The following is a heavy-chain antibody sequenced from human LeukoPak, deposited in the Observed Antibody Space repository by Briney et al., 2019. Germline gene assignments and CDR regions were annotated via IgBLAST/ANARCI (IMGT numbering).Heavy chain of an antibody. D-gene: IGHD4-17*01. CDR3: ARTTVTTVEPFDY. V-gene: IGHV3-74*01. CDR2: INSDGSST. CDR1: GFTFSSYW. J-gene: IGHJ4*02. Sequence: GGSLRLSCAASGFTFSSYWMHWVRQAPGKGLVWVSRINSDGSSTSYADSVKGRFTISRDNAKNTPYLQMNSLRAQATAVYYCARTTVTTVEPFDYWGQGTLVTVSS.